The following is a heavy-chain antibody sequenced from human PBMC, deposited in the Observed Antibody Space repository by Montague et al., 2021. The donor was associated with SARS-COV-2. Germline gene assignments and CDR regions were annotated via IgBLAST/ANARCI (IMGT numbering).Heavy chain of an antibody. J-gene: IGHJ5*02. V-gene: IGHV4-4*07. CDR3: ARTFWVTWFGECLFGP. Sequence: SETLSLTCTVYGGSISTYYWSWIRQPPGKGLEWIGGIYPNETTNYNTSLKSRVTMSVDTSKNQFSLYLTSVTAADTAVYYCARTFWVTWFGECLFGPWGQRTLITVSS. CDR2: IYPNETT. CDR1: GGSISTYY. D-gene: IGHD3-10*01.